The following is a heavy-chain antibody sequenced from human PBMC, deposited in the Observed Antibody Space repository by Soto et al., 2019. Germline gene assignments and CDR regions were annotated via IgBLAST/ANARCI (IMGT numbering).Heavy chain of an antibody. Sequence: PSETLSLTCTVSGASISGFYWSWIRKSAGKGLEWIGRIYATGTTDYNPSLKSRVMMSVDTSKKQFSLKLRSVTAADTAVYYCARAELVGATDYWGQGTLVTVSS. D-gene: IGHD1-26*01. CDR3: ARAELVGATDY. J-gene: IGHJ4*02. V-gene: IGHV4-4*07. CDR1: GASISGFY. CDR2: IYATGTT.